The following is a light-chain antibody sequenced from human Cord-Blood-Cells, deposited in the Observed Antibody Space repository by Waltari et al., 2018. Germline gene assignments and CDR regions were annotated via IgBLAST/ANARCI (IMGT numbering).Light chain of an antibody. J-gene: IGKJ4*01. V-gene: IGKV1-39*01. CDR2: AAS. Sequence: DIQMTQSPSSLSASVGYRVTITCRASQSISSYLNWYQQKPGNAPKLLIYAASSLQSGVPSRFSGSGSGTDFTLTISSLQPEDFATYYCQQSYSTPRTFGGGTKVEIK. CDR1: QSISSY. CDR3: QQSYSTPRT.